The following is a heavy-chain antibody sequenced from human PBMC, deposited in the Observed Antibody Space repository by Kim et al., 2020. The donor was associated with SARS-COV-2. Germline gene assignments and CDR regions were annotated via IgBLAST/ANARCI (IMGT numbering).Heavy chain of an antibody. J-gene: IGHJ6*02. CDR2: IYPGDSDT. D-gene: IGHD3-10*01. CDR1: GYSFTSYW. V-gene: IGHV5-51*01. Sequence: GESLKISCKGSGYSFTSYWIGWVRQMPGKGLEWMGIIYPGDSDTRYSPSFQGQVTISADKSISTAYLQWSSLKASDTAMYYCARHMMTRGVIPLYYYYGMDVWGQGTTVTVSS. CDR3: ARHMMTRGVIPLYYYYGMDV.